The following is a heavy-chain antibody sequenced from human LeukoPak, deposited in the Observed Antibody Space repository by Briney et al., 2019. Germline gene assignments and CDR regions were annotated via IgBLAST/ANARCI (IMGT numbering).Heavy chain of an antibody. V-gene: IGHV4-59*01. CDR3: ARTQSQSGSYRYYFGY. Sequence: SETLSLTCTVSGGSISSYYWSWLRQPPGKGLEWIGYIYYSGSTNYNPSLKSRVTISVDTSKSQFSLKLNSVTAADTAVYYCARTQSQSGSYRYYFGYWGQGTLVTVSS. CDR2: IYYSGST. CDR1: GGSISSYY. D-gene: IGHD1-26*01. J-gene: IGHJ4*02.